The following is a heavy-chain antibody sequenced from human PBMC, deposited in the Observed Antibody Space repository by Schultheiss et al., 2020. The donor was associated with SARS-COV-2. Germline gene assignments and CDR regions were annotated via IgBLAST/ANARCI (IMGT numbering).Heavy chain of an antibody. Sequence: GESLKISCAVSGFTFNSYSMYWVRQAPGKGLEWVAVISYDGSEKYSADSVKGRFTISRDDAKSSLYLQMNSLRAEDTAVYYCARLQNGYSSSWYITYYYYYMDVWGKGTTVTVSS. D-gene: IGHD6-13*01. J-gene: IGHJ6*03. CDR2: ISYDGSEK. CDR1: GFTFNSYS. V-gene: IGHV3-30*07. CDR3: ARLQNGYSSSWYITYYYYYMDV.